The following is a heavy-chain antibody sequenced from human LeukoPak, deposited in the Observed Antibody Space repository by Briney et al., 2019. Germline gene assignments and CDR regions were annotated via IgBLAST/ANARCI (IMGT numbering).Heavy chain of an antibody. V-gene: IGHV3-23*01. Sequence: AGGSLRLSCAASGFAFSSYAMSWVRQATGKGLEWVSVISTSDDSTYYADSVKGRFTISRDNSKNSLYLQMNSLRAEDTAVYYCAKKRSSAAAGQIEYWGQGTLVTVSS. D-gene: IGHD6-13*01. CDR3: AKKRSSAAAGQIEY. CDR2: ISTSDDST. J-gene: IGHJ4*02. CDR1: GFAFSSYA.